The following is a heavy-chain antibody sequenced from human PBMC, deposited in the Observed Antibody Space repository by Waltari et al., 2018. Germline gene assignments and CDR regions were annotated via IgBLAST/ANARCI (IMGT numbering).Heavy chain of an antibody. V-gene: IGHV3-49*04. J-gene: IGHJ4*02. CDR1: GFTFGDYA. CDR2: IRSKVYEGRT. D-gene: IGHD2-2*01. CDR3: TRVRVRSTTSCYKY. Sequence: EVQLVESGGGLVQPGRSLRLSCRASGFTFGDYAMSWVRQAPGKGLGWLGVIRSKVYEGRTEDAASVKGIITISRDDSKSIAYLQIDSLQSEDTAVYYCTRVRVRSTTSCYKYWGQGTLVTVSS.